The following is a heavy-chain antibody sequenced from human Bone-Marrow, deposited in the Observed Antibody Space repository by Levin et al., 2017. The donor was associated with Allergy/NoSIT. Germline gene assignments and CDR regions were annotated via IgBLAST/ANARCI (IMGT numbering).Heavy chain of an antibody. CDR2: ISYDGSNK. J-gene: IGHJ4*01. V-gene: IGHV3-30-3*01. CDR3: ARGDGYQLQLPGVY. CDR1: GFTFSSYA. Sequence: GGSLRLSCAASGFTFSSYAMHWVRQAPGKGLEWVAVISYDGSNKYYADSVKGRFTISRDNSKNTLYLQMNSLRAEDTAVYYCARGDGYQLQLPGVYWGHGTQVTVSS. D-gene: IGHD2-2*01.